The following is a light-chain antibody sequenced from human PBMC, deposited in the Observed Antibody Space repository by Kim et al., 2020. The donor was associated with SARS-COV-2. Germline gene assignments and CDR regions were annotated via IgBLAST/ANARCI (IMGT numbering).Light chain of an antibody. J-gene: IGLJ1*01. CDR2: SNN. CDR1: SSNIGSNT. V-gene: IGLV1-44*01. Sequence: QSVLTQPPSASGTPGQRVTISCSGSSSNIGSNTVNWYQQLPGTAPKLLIYSNNQRPSGVPDRFSGSKSGTSASLAISRLQSEDEADYYCAAWDDSLRVFGTGTKVTVL. CDR3: AAWDDSLRV.